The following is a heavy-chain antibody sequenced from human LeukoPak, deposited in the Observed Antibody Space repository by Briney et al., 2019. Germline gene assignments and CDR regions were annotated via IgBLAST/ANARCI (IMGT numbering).Heavy chain of an antibody. CDR2: IYYSGST. CDR3: ARGTVVRRNFDY. D-gene: IGHD4-23*01. CDR1: GGSFSGYY. V-gene: IGHV4-59*01. J-gene: IGHJ4*02. Sequence: SETLSLTCAVYGGSFSGYYWSWIRQPPGKGLEWIGYIYYSGSTNYNPSLKSRVTISVDTSKNQFSLKLSSVTAADTAVYYCARGTVVRRNFDYWGQGTLVTVSS.